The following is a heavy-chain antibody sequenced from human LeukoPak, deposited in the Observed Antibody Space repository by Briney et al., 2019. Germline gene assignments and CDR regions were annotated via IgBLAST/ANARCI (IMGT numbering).Heavy chain of an antibody. J-gene: IGHJ5*02. V-gene: IGHV4-39*02. CDR3: AREVTTWFDP. D-gene: IGHD4-17*01. CDR1: GGSISSSDYY. CDR2: IYYSGRT. Sequence: PSETLSLTCTVSGGSISSSDYYWGWIRRPPGKGLEWIGSIYYSGRTYYNPSLKSRVTISVDTSKNQCSLKLSSVIAADTAVYYCAREVTTWFDPWGQGTLVTVSS.